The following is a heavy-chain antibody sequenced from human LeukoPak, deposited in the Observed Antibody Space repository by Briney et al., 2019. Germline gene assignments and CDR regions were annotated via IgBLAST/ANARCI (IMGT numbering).Heavy chain of an antibody. D-gene: IGHD3-10*01. V-gene: IGHV3-7*04. J-gene: IGHJ4*02. Sequence: GGSLRLSCAAYGFTFNRYWMGWVRQAPGKGLQWVANIKQDGSEAHYVDSVKGRFTISRDNAKNSLSLQMNSLNVHDTGVYFCTRDALFGSGRTHLDFWSQGTLVSVSS. CDR1: GFTFNRYW. CDR2: IKQDGSEA. CDR3: TRDALFGSGRTHLDF.